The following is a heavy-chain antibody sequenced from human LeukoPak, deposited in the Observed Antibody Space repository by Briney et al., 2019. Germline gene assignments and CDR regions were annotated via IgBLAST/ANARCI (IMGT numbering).Heavy chain of an antibody. V-gene: IGHV4-59*01. D-gene: IGHD6-19*01. CDR1: GGSLSSYY. CDR3: AGHTYTGLGDY. Sequence: SETLSLTCTVSGGSLSSYYWRWIRQPPGKGLEWIGYIYYSGSTNYNPSLRSRVTISVDTSKHQFSLKLSSVTVADTAVYYCAGHTYTGLGDYWGQGTLVTVSS. CDR2: IYYSGST. J-gene: IGHJ4*02.